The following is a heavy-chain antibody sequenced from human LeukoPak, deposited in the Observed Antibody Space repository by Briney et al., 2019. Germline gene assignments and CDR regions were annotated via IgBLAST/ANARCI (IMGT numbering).Heavy chain of an antibody. CDR2: TNHSGST. Sequence: SETLSLTCAVYGGSFSGYYWSWIRQPPGKGLEWIGETNHSGSTNYNPSLKSRVTISVDTSKNQFSLKLSSVTAADTAVYYCARAGSSSSFPDPPDYWGQGTLVTVSS. V-gene: IGHV4-34*01. D-gene: IGHD6-6*01. CDR1: GGSFSGYY. CDR3: ARAGSSSSFPDPPDY. J-gene: IGHJ4*02.